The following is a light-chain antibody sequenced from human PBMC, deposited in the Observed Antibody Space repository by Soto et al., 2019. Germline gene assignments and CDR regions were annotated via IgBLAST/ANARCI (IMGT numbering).Light chain of an antibody. J-gene: IGKJ1*01. Sequence: EIVLTQSPGTLSLSPGERATLSCRASQSVSSSYLAWYQHKPGQAPRLLIYGASTRATGIPARFSGSGSGTEFTLTISSLQSEDFAVYYCQQYNKWPPWTFGQGTKVDIK. CDR2: GAS. CDR1: QSVSSSY. V-gene: IGKV3-15*01. CDR3: QQYNKWPPWT.